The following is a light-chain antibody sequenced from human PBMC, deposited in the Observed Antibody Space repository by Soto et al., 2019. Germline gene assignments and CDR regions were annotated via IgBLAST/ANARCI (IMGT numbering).Light chain of an antibody. Sequence: EIVLTQSPGTLSLSPGERATLSCRASQSISSSYLTWYQHKPGQAPRLLIYGASSRATGIPDRFSGSGSGTDFTLTISRLEPEDFAVYYCQQRSNWLLTFGGGTKVEIK. CDR2: GAS. V-gene: IGKV3D-20*02. CDR1: QSISSSY. J-gene: IGKJ4*01. CDR3: QQRSNWLLT.